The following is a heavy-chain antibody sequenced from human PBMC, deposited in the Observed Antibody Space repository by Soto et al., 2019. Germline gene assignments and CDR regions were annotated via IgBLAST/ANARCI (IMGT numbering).Heavy chain of an antibody. Sequence: QVQLVQSGAEVKKPSSSVKVSCKASGGSFSSNAISWVRQAPGQGLEWMGVIIPILGTTTYAQKFQGRVTITADESMTTAYMALSSLRSDDTAVYFCARDRVMRGNSYYYGMDVWGQGTTVTVSS. CDR2: IIPILGTT. CDR1: GGSFSSNA. V-gene: IGHV1-69*12. J-gene: IGHJ6*02. CDR3: ARDRVMRGNSYYYGMDV. D-gene: IGHD2-8*01.